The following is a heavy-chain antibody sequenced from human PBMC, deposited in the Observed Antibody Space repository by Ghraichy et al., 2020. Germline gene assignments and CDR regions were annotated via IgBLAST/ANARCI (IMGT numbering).Heavy chain of an antibody. V-gene: IGHV3-33*06. D-gene: IGHD2-15*01. J-gene: IGHJ4*02. Sequence: GGSLRLSCAASGFTFRSYHMHWVRQAPGKGLEWVAVVWYDGTNKYYADSLKGRFTVSRDNSKNTVYLQMNTLRPEDTAMYYCAKDHPSKAGVAAKGGFDYWGQGTLVTVSS. CDR1: GFTFRSYH. CDR3: AKDHPSKAGVAAKGGFDY. CDR2: VWYDGTNK.